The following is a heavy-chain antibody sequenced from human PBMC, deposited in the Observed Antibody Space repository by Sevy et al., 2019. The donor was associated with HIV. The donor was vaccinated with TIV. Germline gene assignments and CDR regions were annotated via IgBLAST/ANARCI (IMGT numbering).Heavy chain of an antibody. J-gene: IGHJ1*01. CDR1: GFTFSSYG. D-gene: IGHD6-6*01. CDR2: IRYDGSNK. CDR3: AKPLSPHWGSSSGTQYFQH. Sequence: GSLRLSCAASGFTFSSYGMHWVRQAPGKGLEWVAFIRYDGSNKYYADSVKGRFTISRDNSKNTLYLQMNSLRAGDTAVYYCAKPLSPHWGSSSGTQYFQHWGQGTLVTVSS. V-gene: IGHV3-30*02.